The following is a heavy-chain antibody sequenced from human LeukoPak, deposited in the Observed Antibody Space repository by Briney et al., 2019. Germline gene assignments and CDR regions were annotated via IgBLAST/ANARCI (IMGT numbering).Heavy chain of an antibody. D-gene: IGHD6-6*01. CDR1: GYTFTSYY. V-gene: IGHV1-46*01. J-gene: IGHJ3*02. Sequence: GASVKVSCKASGYTFTSYYMHWVRQAPGQGLEWMGIINPSGGSTSYAQKFQGRDTMTRDTSISTAYMELSRLRSDDTAVYYCARGSRRGSSSQDDAFDIWGQGTMVTVSS. CDR3: ARGSRRGSSSQDDAFDI. CDR2: INPSGGST.